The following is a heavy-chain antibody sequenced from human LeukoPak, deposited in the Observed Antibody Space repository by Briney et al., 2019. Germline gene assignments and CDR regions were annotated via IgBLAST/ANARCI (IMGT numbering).Heavy chain of an antibody. CDR1: GYTFADYD. D-gene: IGHD3-22*01. Sequence: ASMKVSCKTSGYTFADYDLHWVRQAPGQGLEWMGSIDPDSGGKNSAQKFQGRVTMTRDTSISTAHMELSRLRSDDTAVYYCAREYYDSTGRKHAFENWGQGTMVTVSS. CDR2: IDPDSGGK. CDR3: AREYYDSTGRKHAFEN. V-gene: IGHV1-2*02. J-gene: IGHJ3*02.